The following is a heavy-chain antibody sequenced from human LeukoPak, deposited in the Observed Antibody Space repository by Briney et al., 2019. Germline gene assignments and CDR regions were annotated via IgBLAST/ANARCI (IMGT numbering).Heavy chain of an antibody. CDR1: GFTFSSYA. V-gene: IGHV3-23*01. CDR2: ISGSGGST. CDR3: AKGNGGSREVATTMGDDY. D-gene: IGHD5-12*01. Sequence: GGSLRLSCAASGFTFSSYAMSWVRQAPGKGLEWVSAISGSGGSTYYADSVKGRFTISRDNSKNTLYLQMNSLRAEDTAVYYCAKGNGGSREVATTMGDDYWGQGTLVTVSS. J-gene: IGHJ4*02.